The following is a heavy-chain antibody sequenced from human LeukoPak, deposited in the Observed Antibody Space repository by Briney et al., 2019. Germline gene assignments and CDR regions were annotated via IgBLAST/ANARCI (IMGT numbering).Heavy chain of an antibody. D-gene: IGHD6-19*01. CDR3: AKDPIAVAALYFQH. CDR1: GFTFSGSA. CDR2: IRSKANSYAT. Sequence: GGSLRLSRAASGFTFSGSAMHWVRQASGKGLEWVGRIRSKANSYATAYAASVKGRFTISRDDSKNTAYLQMNSLKTEDTAVYYCAKDPIAVAALYFQHWGQGTLVTVSS. V-gene: IGHV3-73*01. J-gene: IGHJ1*01.